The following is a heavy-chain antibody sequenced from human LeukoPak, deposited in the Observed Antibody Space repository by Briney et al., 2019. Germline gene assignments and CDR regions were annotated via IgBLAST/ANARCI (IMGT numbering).Heavy chain of an antibody. V-gene: IGHV5-51*01. J-gene: IGHJ4*02. CDR1: GYNFNDYW. CDR3: ARHAFRNDNSDYYFAH. D-gene: IGHD3-22*01. Sequence: GESLKISCKGSGYNFNDYWIGWVRQMPGKGLEWVGLIYPGEFDIRYSPSFQGQVTISADKSISTAYLQWKSLKASDTAMYYCARHAFRNDNSDYYFAHWGQGTLVTVSS. CDR2: IYPGEFDI.